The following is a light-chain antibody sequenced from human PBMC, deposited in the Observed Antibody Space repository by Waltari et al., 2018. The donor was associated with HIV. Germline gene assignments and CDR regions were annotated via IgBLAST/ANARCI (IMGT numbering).Light chain of an antibody. J-gene: IGLJ3*02. Sequence: QLVLTQSPSASASLGASVKLTCTLSSGHSNYAIAWPQQQPVKGPRYLMKLKRDVSHIKGDGIPDRFAGSSSGDERYLTISRLQSEEEADYYYQTWGAGIQEVFGGGTKLTVL. V-gene: IGLV4-69*01. CDR1: SGHSNYA. CDR3: QTWGAGIQEV. CDR2: LKRDVSH.